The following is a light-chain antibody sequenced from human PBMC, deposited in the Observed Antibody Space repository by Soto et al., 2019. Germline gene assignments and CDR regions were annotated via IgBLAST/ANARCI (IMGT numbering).Light chain of an antibody. CDR2: DAS. Sequence: DIQMTQSASTLSASLGDRVTITCGASQDINTFLAWYQQKQGKAPKLLIYDASGLESGVPSRFSGSGYGTEFTLTISSLQTDDFATYYCQRYNSYPWTFGQGTKVDIK. CDR3: QRYNSYPWT. J-gene: IGKJ1*01. CDR1: QDINTF. V-gene: IGKV1-5*01.